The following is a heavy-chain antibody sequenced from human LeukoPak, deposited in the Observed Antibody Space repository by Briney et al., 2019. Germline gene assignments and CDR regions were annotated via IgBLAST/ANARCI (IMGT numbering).Heavy chain of an antibody. Sequence: GGSLRLSCAASGFTFSTYGMHWVRQAPGKGLEWVAVIWYDGGIKYYADFVNGRFTISRDNSKNTLFLQMTSLRAEDTAVYYCARAVGPYDYWGQGTPVTVSS. CDR1: GFTFSTYG. J-gene: IGHJ4*02. CDR2: IWYDGGIK. D-gene: IGHD3-10*01. V-gene: IGHV3-33*01. CDR3: ARAVGPYDY.